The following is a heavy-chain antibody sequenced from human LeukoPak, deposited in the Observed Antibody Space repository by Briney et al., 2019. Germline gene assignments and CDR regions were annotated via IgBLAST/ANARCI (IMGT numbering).Heavy chain of an antibody. CDR2: INHSGST. CDR3: ARDDRGLLWFGEYDY. Sequence: SETLSLTCAVYGGSFSGYYWSWIRQPPGKGLEWIGEINHSGSTHYNPSLKSRVTISVDTSKNQFSLKLSSVTAADTAVYYCARDDRGLLWFGEYDYWGQGTLVTASS. J-gene: IGHJ4*02. V-gene: IGHV4-34*01. D-gene: IGHD3-10*01. CDR1: GGSFSGYY.